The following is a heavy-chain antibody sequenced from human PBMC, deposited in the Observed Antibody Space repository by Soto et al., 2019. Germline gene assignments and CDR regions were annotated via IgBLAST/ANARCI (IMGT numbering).Heavy chain of an antibody. J-gene: IGHJ5*02. V-gene: IGHV3-21*01. D-gene: IGHD6-13*01. CDR2: ISSNSAYI. CDR3: TRDASRDSSARGWFDP. CDR1: GFTFRSFT. Sequence: KPGGSLRLSCAASGFTFRSFTMNWVRQAPGKGLEWVSTISSNSAYIYYTDALRGRFTISRDNAKNSLHLQMNSLRAEDTAVYYCTRDASRDSSARGWFDPWGQGTLVTVYS.